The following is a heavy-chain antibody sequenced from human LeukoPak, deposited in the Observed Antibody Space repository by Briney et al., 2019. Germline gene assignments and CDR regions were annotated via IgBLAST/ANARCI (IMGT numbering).Heavy chain of an antibody. CDR2: VSPNSGDT. V-gene: IGHV1-8*01. J-gene: IGHJ5*02. CDR1: GYSFNIYE. CDR3: SRGPRFDP. Sequence: ASVKVSCKTSGYSFNIYEINWVRQATGQGLEWMGWVSPNSGDTDYAQKFQGRLTMTRNTSISTAYMELSGLRLEDTAVYYCSRGPRFDPWGQGTQVTVSS.